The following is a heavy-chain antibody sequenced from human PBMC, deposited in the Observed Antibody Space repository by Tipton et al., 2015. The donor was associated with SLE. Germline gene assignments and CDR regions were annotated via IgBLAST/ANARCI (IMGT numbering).Heavy chain of an antibody. CDR1: GGSISSYY. J-gene: IGHJ4*02. Sequence: TLSLTCNVSGGSISSYYWSWIRQPAGKGLEWIGRIYASGSTQYNPSLKSRVSISVDTSKNQFSLKLSPVTAADTAVYYCARALSSGWYYYWGQGTLVTVSS. V-gene: IGHV4-4*07. D-gene: IGHD6-19*01. CDR3: ARALSSGWYYY. CDR2: IYASGST.